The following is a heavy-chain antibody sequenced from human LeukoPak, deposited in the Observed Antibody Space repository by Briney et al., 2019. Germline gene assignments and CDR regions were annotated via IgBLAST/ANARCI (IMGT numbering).Heavy chain of an antibody. V-gene: IGHV3-23*01. CDR2: ISFSGRST. Sequence: GGSLRLSCAVSGFTFSDYAMSWVRQAPGKGLEWVLGISFSGRSTNYADSVKGRFIISRDNSNNTLYLQMNSLRAEDTAVYYCTTVQSYYYDSSGYYIIDYWGQGTLVTVSS. CDR3: TTVQSYYYDSSGYYIIDY. J-gene: IGHJ4*02. D-gene: IGHD3-22*01. CDR1: GFTFSDYA.